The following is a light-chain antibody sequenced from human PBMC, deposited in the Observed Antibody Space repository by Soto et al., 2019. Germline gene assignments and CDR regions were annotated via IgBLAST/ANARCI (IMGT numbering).Light chain of an antibody. J-gene: IGLJ1*01. CDR2: DIN. V-gene: IGLV2-14*01. CDR1: SSDVGNYIF. Sequence: QSVLAQPASVSGSPGQWITISCTGTSSDVGNYIFVSWYRQHPGKAPKLMIYDINNRPSGLSNRSSGSKSGNTASLTISGLQDEDEADYYCVSYTTSASYVFGTGTKVTVL. CDR3: VSYTTSASYV.